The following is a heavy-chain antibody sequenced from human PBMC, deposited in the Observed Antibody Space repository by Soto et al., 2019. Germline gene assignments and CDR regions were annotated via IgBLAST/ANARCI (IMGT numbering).Heavy chain of an antibody. J-gene: IGHJ6*02. V-gene: IGHV3-23*01. CDR1: GFTFSNYA. CDR2: SGGGGGTT. CDR3: ARDWTGNTCPCLDV. Sequence: EVQLWESGGGLVQPGGSLRLSCAASGFTFSNYALTWVRQSPGKGLEWVSTSGGGGGTTYYADSVKGRFTISRDNSKNTLSLQMSCLRVEDTAIYYCARDWTGNTCPCLDVWGQGTTVPVSS. D-gene: IGHD2-8*02.